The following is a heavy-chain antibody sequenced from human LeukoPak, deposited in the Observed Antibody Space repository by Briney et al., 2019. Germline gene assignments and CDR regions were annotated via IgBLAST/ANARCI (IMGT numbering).Heavy chain of an antibody. V-gene: IGHV3-33*01. CDR2: IWYDGSNK. CDR3: ASASRGIRAHYYYYYMDV. D-gene: IGHD5-18*01. Sequence: GRSLRLSCAASGFTFSCYGMHWVRQAPGEGLEWVAVIWYDGSNKCYADSVKGRFTISSDNSKNTLYLQMNSLRAEDTAVYYCASASRGIRAHYYYYYMDVWGKGTTVTVSS. J-gene: IGHJ6*03. CDR1: GFTFSCYG.